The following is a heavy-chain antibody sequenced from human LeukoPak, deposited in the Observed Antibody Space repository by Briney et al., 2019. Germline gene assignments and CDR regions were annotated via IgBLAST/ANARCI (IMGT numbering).Heavy chain of an antibody. J-gene: IGHJ4*02. V-gene: IGHV4-39*07. CDR1: GGSISSSSYY. CDR2: INHSGST. D-gene: IGHD3-22*01. CDR3: ARASGYYYDSSPKPPIVFDY. Sequence: SETLSLTCTVSGGSISSSSYYWSWIRQPPGKGLEWIGEINHSGSTNYNPSLKSRVTISVDTSKNQFSLKLSSVTAADTAVYYCARASGYYYDSSPKPPIVFDYRGQGTLVTVSS.